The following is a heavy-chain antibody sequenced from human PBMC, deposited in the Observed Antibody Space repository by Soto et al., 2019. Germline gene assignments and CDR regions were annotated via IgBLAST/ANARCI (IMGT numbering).Heavy chain of an antibody. CDR3: ARNTYYDIVTGYLSHFDY. D-gene: IGHD3-9*01. CDR2: IYYSGST. J-gene: IGHJ4*02. V-gene: IGHV4-39*01. Sequence: SETLSLTCTVSGGSISSSSYYWGWIRQPPGKGLEWIGSIYYSGSTYYNPSLKSRVTISVDTSKNQFSLKLSSVTAADTAVYYCARNTYYDIVTGYLSHFDYWGQGTLVTVSS. CDR1: GGSISSSSYY.